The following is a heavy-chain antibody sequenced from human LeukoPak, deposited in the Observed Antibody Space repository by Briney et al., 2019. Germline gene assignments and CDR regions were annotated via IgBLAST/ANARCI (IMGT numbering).Heavy chain of an antibody. D-gene: IGHD3-9*01. V-gene: IGHV3-48*01. CDR2: ISSSGTTI. Sequence: GGSLRLSCAASGFTFSSYSMNWVRQAPGKGLEWVSYISSSGTTIYYADSVKGRFTISRDIAKNSLYLEMSSLRAEDTAAYHCARNDDWLSLYYFDYWGQGALVTVSS. CDR3: ARNDDWLSLYYFDY. J-gene: IGHJ4*02. CDR1: GFTFSSYS.